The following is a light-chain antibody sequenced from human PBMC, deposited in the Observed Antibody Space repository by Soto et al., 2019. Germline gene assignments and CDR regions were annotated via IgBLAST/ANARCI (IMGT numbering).Light chain of an antibody. CDR2: EVS. Sequence: QSVLTQPASGSGSPGQSITISCTGTSSDVGGYNYVSWYQQHPGKAPKLMIYEVSNRPSGVSNRFSGSKSGNTASLTISGLQAEDEADCYCSSYTSSSTLVFGGGTKVTVL. V-gene: IGLV2-14*01. CDR1: SSDVGGYNY. CDR3: SSYTSSSTLV. J-gene: IGLJ2*01.